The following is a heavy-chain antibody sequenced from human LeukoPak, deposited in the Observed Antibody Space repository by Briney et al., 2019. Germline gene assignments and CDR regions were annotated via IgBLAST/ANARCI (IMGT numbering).Heavy chain of an antibody. CDR3: AREVMDNLRFDY. CDR1: GYTVTSYY. J-gene: IGHJ4*02. V-gene: IGHV1-46*01. D-gene: IGHD1-14*01. CDR2: INPSGGDT. Sequence: ASVNVTCKASGYTVTSYYMHWVRQAPGQGREWMGIINPSGGDTSYAQKFQGRLTMTRDTSTNTVYMELTSLRSEDTAVYYCAREVMDNLRFDYWGQGTLVTVSS.